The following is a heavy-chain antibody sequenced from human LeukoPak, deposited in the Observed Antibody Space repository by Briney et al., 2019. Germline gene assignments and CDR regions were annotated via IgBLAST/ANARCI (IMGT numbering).Heavy chain of an antibody. CDR2: IYYSGST. CDR3: ARSPKQYCSGGSCFENYYYYYYMDV. V-gene: IGHV4-39*07. D-gene: IGHD2-15*01. Sequence: SETLSLTCTVSGGSISSYYWGWIRQPPGKGLEWIGSIYYSGSTYYNPSLKSRVTISVDTSKNQFSLKLSSVTAADTAVYYCARSPKQYCSGGSCFENYYYYYYMDVWGKGTTVTVSS. CDR1: GGSISSYY. J-gene: IGHJ6*03.